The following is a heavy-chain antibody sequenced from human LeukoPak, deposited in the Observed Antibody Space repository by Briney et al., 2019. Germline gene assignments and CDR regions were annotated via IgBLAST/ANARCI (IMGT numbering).Heavy chain of an antibody. CDR3: AKDRSLDGGDSNGYFDY. CDR1: GFTISSNA. Sequence: GGSLRLSCAASGFTISSNAMSWVRQAPGKGLEWVLVISDSGDRTYYADSVKGRFTISRDDSKNTLSLQINSLRAEDTAFYYCAKDRSLDGGDSNGYFDYWGLGTLVTVSS. V-gene: IGHV3-23*01. J-gene: IGHJ4*02. CDR2: ISDSGDRT. D-gene: IGHD4-23*01.